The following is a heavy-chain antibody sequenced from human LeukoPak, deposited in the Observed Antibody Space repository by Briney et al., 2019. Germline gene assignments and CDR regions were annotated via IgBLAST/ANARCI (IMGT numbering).Heavy chain of an antibody. D-gene: IGHD3-22*01. J-gene: IGHJ4*02. V-gene: IGHV3-21*06. CDR2: ISSSGGYV. CDR1: GFNFYDYG. Sequence: GGSLRLSCAASGFNFYDYGMNWARQAPGKGLEFVASISSSGGYVYHADSVKGRFTISRDNAKNSLYLQMNSLSAEDTAFYYCASDHYDNSGHLLWGQGTLVTVSS. CDR3: ASDHYDNSGHLL.